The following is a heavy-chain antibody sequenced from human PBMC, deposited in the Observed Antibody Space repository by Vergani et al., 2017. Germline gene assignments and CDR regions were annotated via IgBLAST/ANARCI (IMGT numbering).Heavy chain of an antibody. CDR1: GFTFSNSA. D-gene: IGHD2-2*01. CDR3: AREGAFCSSTSCSLDYYYYMDV. J-gene: IGHJ6*03. Sequence: EVHLLESGGGLVQSGGSLRLSCAASGFTFSNSAVSWVRQAPGRGLAWVSSISGPGLSIYYADSVKGRFTISRDNAKNSLYLQMNSLRAEDTAVYYCAREGAFCSSTSCSLDYYYYMDVWGKGTTVTVSS. V-gene: IGHV3-21*01. CDR2: ISGPGLSI.